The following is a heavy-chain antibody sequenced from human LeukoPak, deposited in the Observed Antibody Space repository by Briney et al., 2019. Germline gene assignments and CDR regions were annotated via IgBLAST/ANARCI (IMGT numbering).Heavy chain of an antibody. CDR2: IRSDGYHT. CDR1: GFIFDTYD. Sequence: GGSLRPSCGASGFIFDTYDMHWVRQAPGKGLEWVAFIRSDGYHTYYADSVKGRFTITRDNSKNTLYLQMNSLRLEDMAVYYCAKPSGSGVDYWGRGTRVTVSS. J-gene: IGHJ4*02. CDR3: AKPSGSGVDY. D-gene: IGHD1-26*01. V-gene: IGHV3-30*02.